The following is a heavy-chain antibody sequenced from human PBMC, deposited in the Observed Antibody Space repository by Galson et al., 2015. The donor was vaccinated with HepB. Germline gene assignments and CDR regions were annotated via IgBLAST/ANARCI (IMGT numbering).Heavy chain of an antibody. J-gene: IGHJ5*02. D-gene: IGHD1-26*01. V-gene: IGHV3-13*01. CDR3: ATMGRGGSYSS. CDR1: GFNFSNYR. CDR2: IGTAGDT. Sequence: SLRLSCAASGFNFSNYRMNWVRQAPGKGLEWVSTIGTAGDTYYAGSVKGRFTISRQNAKNSLYLQMNSLRVGDTAVYYCATMGRGGSYSSWGQGTLVTVSS.